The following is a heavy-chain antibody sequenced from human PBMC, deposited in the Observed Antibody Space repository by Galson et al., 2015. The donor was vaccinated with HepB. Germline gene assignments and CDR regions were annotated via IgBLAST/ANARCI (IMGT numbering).Heavy chain of an antibody. J-gene: IGHJ5*02. Sequence: SLRLSCAASGFTFSSYWMSWVRQATGKGLEWVANIKQDGSEKYYVDSVKGRFTISRDNAKNSLYLQMNSLRAEDTAVYYCARAHVDIVATKGRGWFDPWGQGTLVTVSS. CDR1: GFTFSSYW. V-gene: IGHV3-7*03. CDR3: ARAHVDIVATKGRGWFDP. CDR2: IKQDGSEK. D-gene: IGHD5-12*01.